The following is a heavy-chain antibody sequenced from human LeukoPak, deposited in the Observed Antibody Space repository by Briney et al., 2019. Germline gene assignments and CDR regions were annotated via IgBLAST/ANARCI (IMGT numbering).Heavy chain of an antibody. CDR2: IKQDGSEK. J-gene: IGHJ4*02. V-gene: IGHV3-7*03. CDR1: GFSFSRYW. CDR3: AKGNIQLWLHGSLDY. D-gene: IGHD5-18*01. Sequence: PGGSLRLSCAASGFSFSRYWMSWVRQAPGKGLEWVANIKQDGSEKYYVDSVKGRFTISRDNAKNSLFLQMSSLTTEDTALYYCAKGNIQLWLHGSLDYWGQGTLVTVSS.